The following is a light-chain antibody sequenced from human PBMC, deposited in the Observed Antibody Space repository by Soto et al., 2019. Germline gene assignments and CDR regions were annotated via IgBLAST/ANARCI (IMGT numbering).Light chain of an antibody. J-gene: IGLJ1*01. CDR2: YDR. CDR1: NIGSQS. CDR3: QVWDSSSDHYV. Sequence: SYELTQPPSVSVAPGKTARITCAGNNIGSQSVHWYQQKPGQAPVLVIFYDRERPSGIPERLSGSNSGNTATLTISRVEAGDEADYYCQVWDSSSDHYVFATGTKLTVL. V-gene: IGLV3-21*04.